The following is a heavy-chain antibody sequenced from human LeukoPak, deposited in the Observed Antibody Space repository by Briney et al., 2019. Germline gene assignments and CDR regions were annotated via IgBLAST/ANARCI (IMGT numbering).Heavy chain of an antibody. CDR3: ARQDSSSWYNAY. Sequence: GESLKISCKGSGYSFISYWIAWVRQMPGKGLEWMGIIYPGDSDTRYSPSFQGQVTISADESISAAHLQWSSLKASDTAIYYCARQDSSSWYNAYWGQGTLVTVSS. D-gene: IGHD6-13*01. J-gene: IGHJ4*02. CDR2: IYPGDSDT. CDR1: GYSFISYW. V-gene: IGHV5-51*01.